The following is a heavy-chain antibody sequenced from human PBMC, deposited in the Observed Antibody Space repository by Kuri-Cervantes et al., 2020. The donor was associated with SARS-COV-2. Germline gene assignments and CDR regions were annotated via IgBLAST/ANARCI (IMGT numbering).Heavy chain of an antibody. J-gene: IGHJ6*02. V-gene: IGHV3-48*02. CDR2: ISSSSSTI. Sequence: GESLKISCAASGFTFNICRMIWVRQAPGKGLEWVSYISSSSSTIYYADSVKGRFTISRDNAKNSLYLQMNSLRDEDTAVYYCARDLRPLELYYYYGMDVWGQGTTVTVSS. D-gene: IGHD4-17*01. CDR1: GFTFNICR. CDR3: ARDLRPLELYYYYGMDV.